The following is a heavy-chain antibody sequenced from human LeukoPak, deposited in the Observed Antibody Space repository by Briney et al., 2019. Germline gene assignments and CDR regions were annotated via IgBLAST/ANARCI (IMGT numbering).Heavy chain of an antibody. D-gene: IGHD6-19*01. CDR3: ASSPAWLEDAFVI. V-gene: IGHV3-23*01. Sequence: GGTLRLSCAASGFTFYRYGMKGVRQARGKGVEGVSDLSGSGGITYWADSVKGGFTMSRDNTKKNLYMQMKSLGAEDTAVYYCASSPAWLEDAFVIWGQGTMVSVPS. J-gene: IGHJ3*02. CDR1: GFTFYRYG. CDR2: LSGSGGIT.